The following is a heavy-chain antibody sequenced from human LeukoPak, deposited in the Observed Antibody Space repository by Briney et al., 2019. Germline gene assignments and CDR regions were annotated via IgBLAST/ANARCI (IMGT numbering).Heavy chain of an antibody. D-gene: IGHD2-2*01. V-gene: IGHV1-8*01. CDR3: ARVPHCSSDNCYEYYFDY. CDR2: MNPNSGNT. CDR1: GYTFTSYD. J-gene: IGHJ4*02. Sequence: GASVKVSCKASGYTFTSYDINWVRQATGQGLEWMGWMNPNSGNTGYAQKFQGRVTMTRNTSISTAYMELSSLRSEDTAVYYCARVPHCSSDNCYEYYFDYWGQGTLVTVPS.